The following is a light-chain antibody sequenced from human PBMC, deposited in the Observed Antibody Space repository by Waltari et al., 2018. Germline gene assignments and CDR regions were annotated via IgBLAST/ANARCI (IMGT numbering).Light chain of an antibody. Sequence: DIQMTQSPSTVSASVGDTITITCRASQSISNYLAWYQQKPGKAPKLLIYKASSSGSGVPSRFSGSGSATEFTLTISSLQPDDSATYYCQQYNTYSSFGQGSKLEI. J-gene: IGKJ2*03. CDR2: KAS. CDR1: QSISNY. CDR3: QQYNTYSS. V-gene: IGKV1-5*03.